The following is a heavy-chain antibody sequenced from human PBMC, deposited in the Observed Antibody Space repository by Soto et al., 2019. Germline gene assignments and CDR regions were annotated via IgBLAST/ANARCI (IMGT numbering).Heavy chain of an antibody. CDR2: IIPIFGTA. CDR1: GGTFSSYA. V-gene: IGHV1-69*13. Sequence: SVRVSCKASGGTFSSYAISWVRQAPGQGLEWMGGIIPIFGTANYAQKFQGRVTITADESTSTAYMELSSLRSEDTAVYYCASEPKLRSFEWLPSYDGMDCWGQGTTVTVSS. CDR3: ASEPKLRSFEWLPSYDGMDC. D-gene: IGHD3-9*01. J-gene: IGHJ6*02.